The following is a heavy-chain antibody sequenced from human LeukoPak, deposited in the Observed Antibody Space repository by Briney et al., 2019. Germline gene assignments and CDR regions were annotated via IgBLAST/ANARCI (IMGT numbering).Heavy chain of an antibody. V-gene: IGHV3-7*01. CDR3: ARDLYRIVVVPHYFDY. CDR2: IKQDGSEK. D-gene: IGHD3-22*01. Sequence: GGSLRLSCAASGFTFSSYWMSWVRQDPGKGLEWVANIKQDGSEKYYVDPVKGRFTISGDNAKNSLYLQMNGLRAEDTAVYYCARDLYRIVVVPHYFDYWGKGTLVTVSS. J-gene: IGHJ4*02. CDR1: GFTFSSYW.